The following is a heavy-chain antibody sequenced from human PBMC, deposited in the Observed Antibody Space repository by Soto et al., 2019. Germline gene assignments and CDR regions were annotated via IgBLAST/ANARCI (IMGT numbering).Heavy chain of an antibody. D-gene: IGHD5-12*01. CDR1: GDSFNDYY. CDR2: INPNGGVT. CDR3: ARESGGATATLDYYYFYMDV. V-gene: IGHV1-2*04. J-gene: IGHJ6*03. Sequence: QVQLVQSGAEVRKPGASVTVSCRSSGDSFNDYYIHWVRQAPGQGVEWMGWINPNGGVTKYAQKFQGWVSMTRDPSIRTVYMQLSRLRSDDTAVYYCARESGGATATLDYYYFYMDVWGTGTTVTVSS.